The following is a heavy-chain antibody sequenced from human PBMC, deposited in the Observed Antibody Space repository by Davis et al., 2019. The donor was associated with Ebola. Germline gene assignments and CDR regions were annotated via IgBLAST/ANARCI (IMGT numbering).Heavy chain of an antibody. CDR3: TKPLRGCSTTSCHLDWYFDL. CDR2: ISSGAIRT. D-gene: IGHD2-2*01. J-gene: IGHJ2*01. CDR1: GFTFRQYA. V-gene: IGHV3-23*01. Sequence: GESLKISCAASGFTFRQYAMSWVRQAPGKGLEWVSTISSGAIRTYYADSVEGRFTLPRDNSRSTMALQMNSLRAEDTAVYYCTKPLRGCSTTSCHLDWYFDLWGRGTLVTVSS.